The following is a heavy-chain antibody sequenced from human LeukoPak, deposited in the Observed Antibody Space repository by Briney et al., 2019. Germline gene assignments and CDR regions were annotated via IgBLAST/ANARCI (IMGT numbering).Heavy chain of an antibody. CDR3: TAWSDLLSPSDYYYSGMDV. CDR2: MKSKTDGGTT. Sequence: GGSLRLSCAASGFSLSNAWKSWVCGAPGPGLECVGRMKSKTDGGTTDYAAPVKGRFTISREDSKNTLYPQMSSLKTEDTAVYYCTAWSDLLSPSDYYYSGMDVWGQGTTVTVSS. V-gene: IGHV3-15*01. CDR1: GFSLSNAW. J-gene: IGHJ6*02. D-gene: IGHD3-9*01.